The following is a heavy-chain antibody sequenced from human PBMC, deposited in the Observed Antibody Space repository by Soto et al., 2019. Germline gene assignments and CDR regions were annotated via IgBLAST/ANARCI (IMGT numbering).Heavy chain of an antibody. V-gene: IGHV3-30*18. J-gene: IGHJ6*04. D-gene: IGHD5-18*01. CDR1: GFTFSSYG. CDR2: ISYDGSNK. Sequence: QVQLVESGGGVVQPGRSLRLSCAASGFTFSSYGMHWVRQAPGKGLVWVAGISYDGSNKYYADSVKGRFTISRDNSNHPLYLQMDSLRAEDTAVYYCAKLRYSYGLKRYYYYGMDVCGRRTRVT. CDR3: AKLRYSYGLKRYYYYGMDV.